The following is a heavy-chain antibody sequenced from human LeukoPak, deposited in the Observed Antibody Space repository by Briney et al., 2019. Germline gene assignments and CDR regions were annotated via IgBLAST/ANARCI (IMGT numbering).Heavy chain of an antibody. D-gene: IGHD1-1*01. CDR1: GFTFNSHA. CDR2: ISGSGGST. Sequence: GGSLRPSCAASGFTFNSHAMSWVRQAPGKGLEWVSSISGSGGSTYYADSVKGRFTISRDNSKNTLYLQMNSLGAEDTAVYCCAKPHRTTGTTGHDYWGQGTLVTVSS. CDR3: AKPHRTTGTTGHDY. V-gene: IGHV3-23*01. J-gene: IGHJ4*02.